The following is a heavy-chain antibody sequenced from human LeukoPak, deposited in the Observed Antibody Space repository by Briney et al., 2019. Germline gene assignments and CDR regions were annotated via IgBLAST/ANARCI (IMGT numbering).Heavy chain of an antibody. CDR3: ARASYSSSYFFDN. D-gene: IGHD6-6*01. V-gene: IGHV3-33*01. CDR1: GFTFSNYG. J-gene: IGHJ4*02. Sequence: GGSLRLSCAASGFTFSNYGMHWVSQAPGKGLEWVAVIWFDGSNKYYADSVKGRITISRDNSKNTLHLQMTSLRAEDTALYYCARASYSSSYFFDNWGQGTLVTVSS. CDR2: IWFDGSNK.